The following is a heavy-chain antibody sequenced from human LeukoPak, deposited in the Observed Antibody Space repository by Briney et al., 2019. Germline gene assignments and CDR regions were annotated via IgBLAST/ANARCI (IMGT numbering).Heavy chain of an antibody. D-gene: IGHD3-22*01. V-gene: IGHV4-31*03. CDR3: ARQHDTRGYSDTLDP. CDR2: VSHSGNT. CDR1: GDSVRRGAYY. J-gene: IGHJ5*02. Sequence: PSQTLSLTCTVSGDSVRRGAYYWSWIRQHPGXGMEWIGYVSHSGNTYYNPSLESRLTISVDTSKNQFSLKLTSVTAADTAVYYCARQHDTRGYSDTLDPWGQGTLVIVSS.